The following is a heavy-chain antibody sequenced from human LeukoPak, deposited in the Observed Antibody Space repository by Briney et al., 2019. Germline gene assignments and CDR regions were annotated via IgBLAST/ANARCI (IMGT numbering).Heavy chain of an antibody. CDR1: GYSFTSYW. CDR3: ARHGDSCDSPYDY. Sequence: GESLKISRKGSGYSFTSYWIGWVRQMPGKGLEWMGIIYPGDSDTRYSPSFQGHVTISADKSISTAYLQWSSLKASDTAMYFCARHGDSCDSPYDYWGQGTLVTVSS. CDR2: IYPGDSDT. D-gene: IGHD2-2*01. V-gene: IGHV5-51*01. J-gene: IGHJ4*02.